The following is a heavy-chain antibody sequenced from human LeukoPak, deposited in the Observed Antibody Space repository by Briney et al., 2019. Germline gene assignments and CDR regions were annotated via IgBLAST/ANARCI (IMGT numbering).Heavy chain of an antibody. CDR2: ISSSSSYI. CDR3: VRIWFADWYFDL. V-gene: IGHV3-21*01. J-gene: IGHJ2*01. CDR1: GFTFSTYS. D-gene: IGHD3-10*01. Sequence: PGGSLRLSCAASGFTFSTYSMNWVRQAPGKGLEWVSSISSSSSYIYYADSMKGRFTISRDNAKNSLYLQMNSLRAEDTAVYYCVRIWFADWYFDLWGCGTLVTVSS.